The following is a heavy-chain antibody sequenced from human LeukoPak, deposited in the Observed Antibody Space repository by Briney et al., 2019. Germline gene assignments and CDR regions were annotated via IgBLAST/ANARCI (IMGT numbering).Heavy chain of an antibody. Sequence: GGSLRLSCAASGFTFSSYSMNWVRQAPGKGLEWVSSISSSSSYIYYADSVKGRFTISRDNAKNSLYLQMNSLRAEDTAVYYCARDQTVRIGDFDYWGQGTLVTVSS. V-gene: IGHV3-21*01. CDR2: ISSSSSYI. D-gene: IGHD1-14*01. CDR3: ARDQTVRIGDFDY. J-gene: IGHJ4*02. CDR1: GFTFSSYS.